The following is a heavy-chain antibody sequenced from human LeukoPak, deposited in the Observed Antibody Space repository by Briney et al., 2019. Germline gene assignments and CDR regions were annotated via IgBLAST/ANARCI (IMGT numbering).Heavy chain of an antibody. Sequence: GGSLRLSCAASGFTFSRYAMSWVRQAPGKGLEWVSAIRGSGGSTYNSDSVKRRFTISRDNSKNTLYLQMNSLRSEDTAVYYCAKDHNVRRNCYDPRGQGTLVTVAS. V-gene: IGHV3-23*01. CDR3: AKDHNVRRNCYDP. D-gene: IGHD3-10*02. CDR1: GFTFSRYA. CDR2: IRGSGGST. J-gene: IGHJ5*02.